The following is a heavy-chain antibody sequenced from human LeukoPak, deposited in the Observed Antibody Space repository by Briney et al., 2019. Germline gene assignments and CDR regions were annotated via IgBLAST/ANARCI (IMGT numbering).Heavy chain of an antibody. CDR1: GYTFTSYY. CDR2: INPSGGST. J-gene: IGHJ6*02. D-gene: IGHD6-25*01. V-gene: IGHV1-46*01. Sequence: ASVKVSCKASGYTFTSYYMHWVRQAPGQGLEWMGIINPSGGSTSYAQKFQGRVTMTRNTSISTAYMELSSLRSEDTAVYYCARRNSAQRPPPTMDVWSQGTTVTVSS. CDR3: ARRNSAQRPPPTMDV.